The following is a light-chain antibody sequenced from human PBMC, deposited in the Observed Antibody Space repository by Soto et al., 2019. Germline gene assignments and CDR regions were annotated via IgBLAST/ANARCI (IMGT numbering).Light chain of an antibody. CDR2: DAS. CDR1: QSASSY. Sequence: EIVLTQSPSTLSLSPGERATLSCRASQSASSYLAWYQQKPGQAPRLLIYDASNRATGIPARFSGSGSGTDFTLTISSLEPEDVAVYYCQQYGSSPWTFGQGTKVDIK. J-gene: IGKJ1*01. V-gene: IGKV3-11*01. CDR3: QQYGSSPWT.